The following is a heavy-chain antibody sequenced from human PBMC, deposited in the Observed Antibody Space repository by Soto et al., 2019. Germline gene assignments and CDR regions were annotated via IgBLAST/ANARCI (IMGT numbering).Heavy chain of an antibody. D-gene: IGHD3-3*01. CDR2: ISYDGSNK. Sequence: GGSLRLSCAASGFTFSSYGMHWVRQAPGKGLEWVAVISYDGSNKYYADSVKGRFTISRDNSKNTLYLQMNSLRAEDTAVYYCAKDRVQSGYYYYYGMDVWGQGTTVTVSS. CDR1: GFTFSSYG. J-gene: IGHJ6*02. V-gene: IGHV3-30*18. CDR3: AKDRVQSGYYYYYGMDV.